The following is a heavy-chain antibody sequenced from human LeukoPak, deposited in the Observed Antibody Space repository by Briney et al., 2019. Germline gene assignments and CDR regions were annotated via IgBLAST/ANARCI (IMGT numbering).Heavy chain of an antibody. CDR2: FDPEDGET. Sequence: ASVKVSCKVSGYTLTELSMHWVQQAPGKGLEWMGGFDPEDGETIYAQKFQGRVTMTEDTSTDTAYMELSSLRSEDTAVYYCATGGYDILTGYYGDARRGYYFDYWGQGTLVTVSS. CDR3: ATGGYDILTGYYGDARRGYYFDY. J-gene: IGHJ4*02. CDR1: GYTLTELS. D-gene: IGHD3-9*01. V-gene: IGHV1-24*01.